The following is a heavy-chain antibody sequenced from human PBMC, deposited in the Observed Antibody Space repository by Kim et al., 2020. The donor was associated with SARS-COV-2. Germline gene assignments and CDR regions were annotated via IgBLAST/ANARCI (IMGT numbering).Heavy chain of an antibody. D-gene: IGHD2-21*02. J-gene: IGHJ2*01. V-gene: IGHV1-18*01. Sequence: ASVKVSCKASGYTFTSYGISWVRQAPGQGLEWMGWISAYNGNTNYAQKLQGRVTMTTDTSTSTAYMELRSLRSDDTAVYYCARDNAYCGGDCYPFDLWGRGTLVTVSS. CDR1: GYTFTSYG. CDR2: ISAYNGNT. CDR3: ARDNAYCGGDCYPFDL.